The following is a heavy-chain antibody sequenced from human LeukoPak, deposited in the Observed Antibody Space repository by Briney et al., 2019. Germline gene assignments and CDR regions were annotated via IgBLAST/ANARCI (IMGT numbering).Heavy chain of an antibody. CDR2: IYSGGST. V-gene: IGHV3-66*01. Sequence: GGSLRLSCAASGFTVSSNYMSWVRQAPGKGLEWVSVIYSGGSTYYADSVKGRFTISRDNSKNTLYLQMNSLRAEDTAVYYCARDTSDSSGYSYYYYGMDVWGQGTTVTVSS. CDR3: ARDTSDSSGYSYYYYGMDV. CDR1: GFTVSSNY. J-gene: IGHJ6*02. D-gene: IGHD3-22*01.